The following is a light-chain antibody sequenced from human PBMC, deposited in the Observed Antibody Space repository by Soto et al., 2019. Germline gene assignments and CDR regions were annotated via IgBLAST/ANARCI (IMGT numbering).Light chain of an antibody. J-gene: IGKJ4*01. CDR2: DAS. Sequence: EIVLTQSPGTLSLSPGETATLSCRASQSVNNQLAWYQQKPGQAPRLLIHDASTRATGIPARISGSGSGTEFTPTISSLEPEDFAFFYCQHRRNWPLTFGGGTKVEIK. V-gene: IGKV3-11*01. CDR1: QSVNNQ. CDR3: QHRRNWPLT.